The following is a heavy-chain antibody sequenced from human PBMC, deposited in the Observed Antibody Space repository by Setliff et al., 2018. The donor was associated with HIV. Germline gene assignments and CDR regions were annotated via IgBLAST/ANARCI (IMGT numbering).Heavy chain of an antibody. CDR1: GFTFRNYK. CDR2: ISIGSGGAI. V-gene: IGHV3-48*03. J-gene: IGHJ6*02. CDR3: ARDYLYYNLYNGSPVYGMDV. D-gene: IGHD3-3*01. Sequence: RLTCAASGFTFRNYKFNWVRQAPGRGLEWVSSISIGSGGAIDYADSVQGRFTISRDNSKNSLYLQMNSLRVEDTAVYYCARDYLYYNLYNGSPVYGMDVWGQGTTVTVS.